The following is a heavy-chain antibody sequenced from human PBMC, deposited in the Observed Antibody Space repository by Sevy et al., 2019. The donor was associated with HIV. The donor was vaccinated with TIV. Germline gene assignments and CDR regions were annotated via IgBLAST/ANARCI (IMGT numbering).Heavy chain of an antibody. J-gene: IGHJ5*02. CDR3: ASADIVVVVAAPRASWFDP. V-gene: IGHV4-59*01. CDR1: GGSISSYY. D-gene: IGHD2-15*01. Sequence: SETLSLTCTVSGGSISSYYWSWIRQPPGKGLEWIGYIYYSGSTNYNPSLKSRVTISVDTSKNQFSLKLSSVTAADTAVYYCASADIVVVVAAPRASWFDPWGQGTLVTVSS. CDR2: IYYSGST.